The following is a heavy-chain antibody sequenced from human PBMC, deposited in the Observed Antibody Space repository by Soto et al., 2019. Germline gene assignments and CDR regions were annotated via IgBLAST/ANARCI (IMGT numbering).Heavy chain of an antibody. D-gene: IGHD3-10*01. CDR3: ARGLAVRGSYGLDV. Sequence: QLQLQESGPGRVKPSQTLSLTCAVSGASISRGGSSWSWIRQAPGTGLEWIGYIYHNGITNYNPSLKSRVTISVDKSQNQFSLSLNFVTAADTAVYYCARGLAVRGSYGLDVWGQGTTVTVSS. CDR2: IYHNGIT. J-gene: IGHJ6*02. V-gene: IGHV4-30-2*01. CDR1: GASISRGGSS.